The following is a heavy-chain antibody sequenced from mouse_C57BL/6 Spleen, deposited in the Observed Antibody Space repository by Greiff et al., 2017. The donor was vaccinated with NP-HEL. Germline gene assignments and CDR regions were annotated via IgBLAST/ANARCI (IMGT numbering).Heavy chain of an antibody. Sequence: QVQLKQSGPELVKPGASVKISCKASGYSFTSYYIHWVKQRPGQGLEWIGWIYPGSGNTKYNEKFKGKATLTADTSSSTAYMQLSSLTSEDSAVYYCARSGYSNYFDYWGQGTTLTVSS. D-gene: IGHD2-5*01. CDR2: IYPGSGNT. V-gene: IGHV1-66*01. J-gene: IGHJ2*01. CDR3: ARSGYSNYFDY. CDR1: GYSFTSYY.